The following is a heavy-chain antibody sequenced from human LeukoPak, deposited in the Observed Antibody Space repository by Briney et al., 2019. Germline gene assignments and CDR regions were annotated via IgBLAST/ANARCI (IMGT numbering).Heavy chain of an antibody. V-gene: IGHV3-30*02. CDR3: AEGYNYGYGY. CDR2: IRYDGSNK. D-gene: IGHD5-18*01. Sequence: GGSLRLSCAASGFTFSSYGMHWVRQAPGKGLEWVAFIRYDGSNKYYADSVEGRFTISRDNSKNTLYLQMNSLRAEDTAVYFCAEGYNYGYGYWGQGTLVTVSS. CDR1: GFTFSSYG. J-gene: IGHJ4*02.